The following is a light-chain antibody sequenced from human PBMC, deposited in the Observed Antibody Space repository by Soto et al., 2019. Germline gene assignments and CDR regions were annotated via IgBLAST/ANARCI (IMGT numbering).Light chain of an antibody. V-gene: IGKV3-20*01. Sequence: EIVLTQSPGTLSLSPGERATISCRASQSVSSTFFAWYQQKPGQAPRLLIYGASNRATGVPDRFSGSGYGTDFTLTSSRLEPEDFAVYFCQQYVAAPPLTCGGGTQVEIK. CDR1: QSVSSTF. CDR2: GAS. CDR3: QQYVAAPPLT. J-gene: IGKJ4*01.